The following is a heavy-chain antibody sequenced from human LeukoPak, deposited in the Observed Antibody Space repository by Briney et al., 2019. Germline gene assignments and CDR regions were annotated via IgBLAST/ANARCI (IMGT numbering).Heavy chain of an antibody. J-gene: IGHJ3*01. CDR3: ARERNVAVVTAFDV. V-gene: IGHV3-7*01. Sequence: GGSVRLTCVGSGYIFNSYWMSWVRQAPGKGLEWVVNTKQDGSEKYYLDSVKGRFTISRDNAKNSLYLQMNTLRPEDTAVYYCARERNVAVVTAFDVWGQGTMVTVSS. D-gene: IGHD2-2*01. CDR1: GYIFNSYW. CDR2: TKQDGSEK.